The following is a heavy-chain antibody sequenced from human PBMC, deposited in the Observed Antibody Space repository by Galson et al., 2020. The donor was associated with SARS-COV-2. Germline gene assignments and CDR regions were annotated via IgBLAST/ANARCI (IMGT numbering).Heavy chain of an antibody. V-gene: IGHV1-2*02. CDR3: ARDIVVVPAAIRGGAFDI. J-gene: IGHJ3*02. CDR1: GYTFTGYY. Sequence: ASVKVSCKASGYTFTGYYMHWVRQAPGQGLEWMGWINPNSGGTNYAQKFQGRVTMTRDTSISTAYMELSRLRSDDTAVYYCARDIVVVPAAIRGGAFDIWGQGKMVTVSS. D-gene: IGHD2-2*02. CDR2: INPNSGGT.